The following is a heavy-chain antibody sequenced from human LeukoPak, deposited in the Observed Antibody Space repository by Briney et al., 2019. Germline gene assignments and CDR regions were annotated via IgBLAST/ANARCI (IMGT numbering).Heavy chain of an antibody. CDR1: GGTFSSYA. CDR2: IIPIFGTA. Sequence: ASVKVSCKASGGTFSSYAISWVRQAPGQGLEWMGGIIPIFGTANYAQKFQGRVTITADESTSTAYMELSSLRSEDTAVYYCARDSDCSSTSCYQGWFDPWGQGTLVTVSS. V-gene: IGHV1-69*13. D-gene: IGHD2-2*01. CDR3: ARDSDCSSTSCYQGWFDP. J-gene: IGHJ5*02.